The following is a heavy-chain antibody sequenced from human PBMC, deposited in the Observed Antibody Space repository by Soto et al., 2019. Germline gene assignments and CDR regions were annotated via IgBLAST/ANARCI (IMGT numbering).Heavy chain of an antibody. D-gene: IGHD1-1*01. V-gene: IGHV3-21*01. J-gene: IGHJ4*02. CDR1: GITFSGYS. CDR2: ISSSSSYM. CDR3: ARGDDWNGNYFDY. Sequence: EVQLVESGGGLVKPGGSLRLSCGASGITFSGYSMNWVRQAPGRGLEWVSYISSSSSYMYYADSVKGRFTISRDNAKNSLYLQMNSMRAEDTAVYYCARGDDWNGNYFDYWGQGTRVTVSS.